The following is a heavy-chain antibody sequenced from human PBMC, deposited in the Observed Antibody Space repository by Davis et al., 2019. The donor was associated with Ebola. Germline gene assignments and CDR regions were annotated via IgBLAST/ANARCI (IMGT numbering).Heavy chain of an antibody. J-gene: IGHJ6*02. D-gene: IGHD3-3*01. CDR3: ARVNRVVIGEWRYYYYGMDV. CDR1: GYTFTSYD. CDR2: MNPNSGNT. Sequence: AASVKVSCKASGYTFTSYDINWVRQATGQGLEWMGWMNPNSGNTGYAQKFQGRVTMTRNTSISTAYMELSSLRSEDTAVYYCARVNRVVIGEWRYYYYGMDVWGQGTTVTVFS. V-gene: IGHV1-8*01.